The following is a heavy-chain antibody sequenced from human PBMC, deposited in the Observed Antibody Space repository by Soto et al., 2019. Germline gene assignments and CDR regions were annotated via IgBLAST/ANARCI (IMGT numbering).Heavy chain of an antibody. J-gene: IGHJ4*02. V-gene: IGHV3-23*01. Sequence: GGSLRLSCAASGFTFSSHAMNWVRQAPGKGLEWVSGISSGGGSTYYADSVKGRFTFSRDNSKNTLYLQMNSLRAEDTAVYYCARGYSSSSRSYFDFWGQGT. CDR3: ARGYSSSSRSYFDF. CDR1: GFTFSSHA. D-gene: IGHD6-6*01. CDR2: ISSGGGST.